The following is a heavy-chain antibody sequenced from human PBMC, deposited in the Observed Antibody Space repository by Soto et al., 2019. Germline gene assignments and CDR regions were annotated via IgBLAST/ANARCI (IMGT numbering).Heavy chain of an antibody. V-gene: IGHV4-39*01. CDR3: ARHLSNGFGELSAFDI. CDR1: GGSISSRGNY. CDR2: ISYTGSL. Sequence: SETLSLTCSVSGGSISSRGNYWGWIRQPPGKGLAWIGSISYTGSLYYNPSLKSRVTISVDTSKNQFSLTLSSVTAADTAVYYCARHLSNGFGELSAFDIWGQGTMVTVSS. J-gene: IGHJ3*02. D-gene: IGHD3-10*01.